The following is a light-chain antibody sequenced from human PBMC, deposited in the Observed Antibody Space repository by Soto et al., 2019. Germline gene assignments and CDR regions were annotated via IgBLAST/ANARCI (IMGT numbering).Light chain of an antibody. CDR3: QKYNSALWT. V-gene: IGKV1-27*01. Sequence: DLQMTQSPSTLSASVGDRVTITCRASQGISNYLAWYQQKPGKVPKLLIYAASTLQSGVPSRFSGSGSGTDFTLTISSLQPEDVATYYCQKYNSALWTFGQGTKVDIK. J-gene: IGKJ1*01. CDR2: AAS. CDR1: QGISNY.